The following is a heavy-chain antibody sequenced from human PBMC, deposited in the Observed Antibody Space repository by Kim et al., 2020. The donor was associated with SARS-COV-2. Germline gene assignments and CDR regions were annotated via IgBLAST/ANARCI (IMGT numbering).Heavy chain of an antibody. Sequence: GGSLRLSCTASGFTFSRYTMNWVRQAPGKGLEWVSQISGSSDEVYYADSVKGRFTIFRDNAKNSLFLQMNSLRDEDTAVYYCARKVYGKLDYWGRGTQVTVSS. J-gene: IGHJ4*02. CDR2: ISGSSDEV. D-gene: IGHD3-16*01. V-gene: IGHV3-48*02. CDR1: GFTFSRYT. CDR3: ARKVYGKLDY.